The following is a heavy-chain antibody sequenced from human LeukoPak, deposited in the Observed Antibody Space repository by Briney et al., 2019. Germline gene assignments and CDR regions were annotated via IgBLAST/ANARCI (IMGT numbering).Heavy chain of an antibody. V-gene: IGHV3-7*04. Sequence: GGSLGLSCEASKFIFSNYWMSWVRQAPGKGLEWVANIKQDGSKKSYVDSVKGRFTISRDNAKNSLYLQMNSLRAEDTAIYYCTRVGYIDEGIDYWGQGTLVTVSS. CDR3: TRVGYIDEGIDY. D-gene: IGHD5-24*01. CDR1: KFIFSNYW. CDR2: IKQDGSKK. J-gene: IGHJ4*02.